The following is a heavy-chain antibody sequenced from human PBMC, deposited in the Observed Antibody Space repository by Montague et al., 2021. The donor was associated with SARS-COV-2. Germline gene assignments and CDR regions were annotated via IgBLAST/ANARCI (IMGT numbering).Heavy chain of an antibody. J-gene: IGHJ6*02. V-gene: IGHV4-61*02. Sequence: TPSLTCTVSGGSISSGSYYWSWIRQPAGKGLEWIGRIYTSGSTNYNPSLKSRVTISVDTSKNQFSLKLSSVTAADTAVYYCAGGPAATYYYGMDVWGQGTTVTVSS. D-gene: IGHD2-15*01. CDR1: GGSISSGSYY. CDR2: IYTSGST. CDR3: AGGPAATYYYGMDV.